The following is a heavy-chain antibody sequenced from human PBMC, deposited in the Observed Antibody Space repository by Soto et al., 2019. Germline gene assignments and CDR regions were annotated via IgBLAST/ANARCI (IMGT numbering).Heavy chain of an antibody. V-gene: IGHV4-30-2*01. D-gene: IGHD2-15*01. J-gene: IGHJ4*02. Sequence: QQQLQESGSGLAKPSQTLSLTCAVSGGSISSGGYSWSWIRQPPGKGLEWIGYIYHSGSTYYNPSLKSRVTISVDRSKNQFSLKLSSVTAADTAVYYCVRGQVVAAQHWGQGTLVTVSS. CDR3: VRGQVVAAQH. CDR1: GGSISSGGYS. CDR2: IYHSGST.